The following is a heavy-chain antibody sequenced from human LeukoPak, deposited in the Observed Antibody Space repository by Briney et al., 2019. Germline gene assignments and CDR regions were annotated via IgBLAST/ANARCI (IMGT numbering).Heavy chain of an antibody. J-gene: IGHJ3*02. CDR3: ARSSRWYSAFDI. CDR2: VGIAADT. Sequence: PGGSLRLSCAASGFTFSDHAMHWVRQAPGKGLEWVSAVGIAADTYYPGSVKGRFTISRENAKNSLYLQMNSLRAGDTAVYYCARSSRWYSAFDIWGQGTMVTVSS. CDR1: GFTFSDHA. D-gene: IGHD6-13*01. V-gene: IGHV3-13*01.